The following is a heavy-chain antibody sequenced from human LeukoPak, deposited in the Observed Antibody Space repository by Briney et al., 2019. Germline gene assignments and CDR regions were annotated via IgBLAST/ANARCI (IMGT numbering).Heavy chain of an antibody. D-gene: IGHD6-13*01. CDR3: ARGHYSSSWYYY. Sequence: SETLSLTCAVYGGSFSGYYWSWIRQPPGKGLEWIGEINHSGSTNYNPSLKSRVTISVDTSKNQFSLKLSSVTAADTAVYYCARGHYSSSWYYYWGQGTLVTVSS. CDR2: INHSGST. CDR1: GGSFSGYY. J-gene: IGHJ4*02. V-gene: IGHV4-34*01.